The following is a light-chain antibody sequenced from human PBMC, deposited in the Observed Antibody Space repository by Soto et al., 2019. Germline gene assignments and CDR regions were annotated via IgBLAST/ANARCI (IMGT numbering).Light chain of an antibody. CDR3: MQALQTPPT. CDR2: LGS. Sequence: DIVMTQSPLSLPVTPGEPASISCRSSQSLLHSNGYNYLDWYLQKPGQSPQLLFYLGSSRASGVPDRFSGSGSGTDFTLKISRVEAEDVGVYYCMQALQTPPTFGQGTKREIK. J-gene: IGKJ2*01. CDR1: QSLLHSNGYNY. V-gene: IGKV2-28*01.